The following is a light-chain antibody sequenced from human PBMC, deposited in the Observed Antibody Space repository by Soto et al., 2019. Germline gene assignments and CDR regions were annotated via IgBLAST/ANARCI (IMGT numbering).Light chain of an antibody. CDR3: CSYAGGYKDWL. Sequence: QSALTQPPSVSGSPGQSVTISCSGTHSDVGVYNYVSWYQQHPGKAPKLVIYDVTKRPSRVPDRFSGSRSGNTASLTISGLQAEDEADYYCCSYAGGYKDWLFGGGTQLTVL. V-gene: IGLV2-11*01. CDR1: HSDVGVYNY. CDR2: DVT. J-gene: IGLJ2*01.